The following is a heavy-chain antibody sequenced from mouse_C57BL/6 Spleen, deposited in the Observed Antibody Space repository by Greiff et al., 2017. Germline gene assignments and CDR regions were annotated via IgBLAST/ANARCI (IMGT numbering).Heavy chain of an antibody. J-gene: IGHJ1*03. V-gene: IGHV1-81*01. CDR2: IYPRSGNT. Sequence: VKLQESGAELARPGASVKLSCKASGYTFTSYGISWVKQRTGQGLEWIGEIYPRSGNTYYNEKFKGKATLTADKSSSTAYMELRSLTSEDSAVYFCARRGNYDGYHEGYFDVWGTGTTVTVSS. CDR1: GYTFTSYG. CDR3: ARRGNYDGYHEGYFDV. D-gene: IGHD2-3*01.